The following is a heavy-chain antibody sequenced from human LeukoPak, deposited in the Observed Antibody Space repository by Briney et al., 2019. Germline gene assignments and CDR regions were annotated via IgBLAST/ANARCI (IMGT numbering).Heavy chain of an antibody. CDR3: TTARYYDSSGYYRDY. V-gene: IGHV3-15*07. J-gene: IGHJ4*02. Sequence: PGGSLRLSCAASGFTFSNAWMNWVRQAPGKGLEWVGRIKCKTDGGTTDYAAPVKGRFTISRDDSKNTLYLQMNSLKTEDTAVYYCTTARYYDSSGYYRDYWGQGTLVTVSS. CDR2: IKCKTDGGTT. D-gene: IGHD3-22*01. CDR1: GFTFSNAW.